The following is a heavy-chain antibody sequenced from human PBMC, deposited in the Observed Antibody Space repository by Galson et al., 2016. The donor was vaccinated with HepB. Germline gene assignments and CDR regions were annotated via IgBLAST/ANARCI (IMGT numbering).Heavy chain of an antibody. Sequence: TLSLTCSVSGDSIISNNYYWSWIRQPAGKGLAWIGRFSAGGCNKYNPSLESRVTISVDTSQNQFPLKLSSVTAADPAVYYCARDSHGVDAFNLWGQGTMVAVSS. CDR2: FSAGGCN. J-gene: IGHJ3*01. CDR3: ARDSHGVDAFNL. V-gene: IGHV4-61*02. D-gene: IGHD4-17*01. CDR1: GDSIISNNYY.